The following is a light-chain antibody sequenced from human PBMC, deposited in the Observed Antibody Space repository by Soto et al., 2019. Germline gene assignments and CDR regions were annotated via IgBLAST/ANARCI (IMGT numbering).Light chain of an antibody. CDR2: GAS. V-gene: IGKV3-11*01. Sequence: EVVLTQSPGTLSLSPGERATLSCRASQSVSSNLAWYQQRPGQAPRLLIYGASNRATGIPARFSGSGSGTDFTLTISSLEAEDFAVYYCQQRTGWPITFGQGTRLEI. CDR1: QSVSSN. J-gene: IGKJ5*01. CDR3: QQRTGWPIT.